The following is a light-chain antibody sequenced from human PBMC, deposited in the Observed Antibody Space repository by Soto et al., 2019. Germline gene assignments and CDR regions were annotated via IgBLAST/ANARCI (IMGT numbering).Light chain of an antibody. CDR2: NNN. V-gene: IGLV1-44*01. J-gene: IGLJ1*01. CDR1: RSDIGSNS. Sequence: QSVLTQPPSASGTPGQTVIISCSGSRSDIGSNSVNWYQHLPVTAPKLLIYNNNQRPSGVPDRFSGSKSGTSASLAISGLQTGDEADYYCGTWDDSLVSYVLGTGTKV. CDR3: GTWDDSLVSYV.